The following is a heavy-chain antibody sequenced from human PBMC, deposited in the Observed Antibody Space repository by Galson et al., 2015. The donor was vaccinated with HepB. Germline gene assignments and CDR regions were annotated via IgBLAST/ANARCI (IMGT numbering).Heavy chain of an antibody. Sequence: SLRLSCAASGFTFSSYAMSWVRQAPGKGLEWVSAVSDSGAGKYYADSVKGRFTISRDNSKSTLYLQMNSLKAEDSALYYCAKSVSGTYSAGGYWGQGTLVTVSS. CDR1: GFTFSSYA. J-gene: IGHJ4*02. CDR2: VSDSGAGK. CDR3: AKSVSGTYSAGGY. D-gene: IGHD1-26*01. V-gene: IGHV3-23*01.